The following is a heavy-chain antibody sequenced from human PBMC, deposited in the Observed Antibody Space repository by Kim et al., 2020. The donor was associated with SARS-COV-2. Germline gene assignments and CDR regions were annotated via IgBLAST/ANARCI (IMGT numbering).Heavy chain of an antibody. D-gene: IGHD4-4*01. CDR3: VRGTTNLPGFDY. V-gene: IGHV3-74*01. CDR2: IGGDDSGI. Sequence: GGSLRLSCSASGFTFSTYWMHWVRQAPGKGLEWVSNIGGDDSGIVYADSVKGRFTVSRDNAKNTLYLQMNSLRVEDTAIYYCVRGTTNLPGFDYGGQGTL. CDR1: GFTFSTYW. J-gene: IGHJ4*02.